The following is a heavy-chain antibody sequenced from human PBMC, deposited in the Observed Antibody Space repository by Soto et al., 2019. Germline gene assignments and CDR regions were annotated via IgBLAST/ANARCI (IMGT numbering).Heavy chain of an antibody. CDR1: GFTFSSHE. V-gene: IGHV3-48*03. CDR3: ARGGVY. Sequence: GGSLRLSCAASGFTFSSHEMNWVRQAPGKGLEWIPYISGSGNITYYADSVKGRFTISRDNAQKSLYLQMNSLRVEDTAVYYCARGGVYWGQGTLVTVSS. CDR2: ISGSGNIT. D-gene: IGHD2-8*01. J-gene: IGHJ4*02.